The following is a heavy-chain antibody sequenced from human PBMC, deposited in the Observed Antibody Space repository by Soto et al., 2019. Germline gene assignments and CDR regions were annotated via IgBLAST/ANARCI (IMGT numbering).Heavy chain of an antibody. CDR1: GFAFSRYA. J-gene: IGHJ3*02. CDR3: ATSSVYGDYVVVIGGAFDS. D-gene: IGHD4-17*01. V-gene: IGHV3-21*01. CDR2: ISSSSSYI. Sequence: GGSLRLSCAASGFAFSRYAMSWVRQAPGKGLEWVSSISSSSSYIYYADSVKGRFTISRDNAKNSLYLQMNSLRAEDTAVYYCATSSVYGDYVVVIGGAFDSWGQGTMVTVS.